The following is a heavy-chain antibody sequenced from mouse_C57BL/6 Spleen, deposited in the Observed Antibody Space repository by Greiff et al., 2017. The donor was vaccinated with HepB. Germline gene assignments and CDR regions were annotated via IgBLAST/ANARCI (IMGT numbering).Heavy chain of an antibody. CDR3: ARVTGTGYYAMDY. Sequence: QVQLQQSGAELVRPGTSVKMSCKASGYTFTNYWIGWAKQRPGHGLEWIGDIYPGGGYTNYNEKFKGKATLTADKSSSTAYMQFSSLTSEDSAIYYCARVTGTGYYAMDYWGQGTSVTVSS. J-gene: IGHJ4*01. CDR1: GYTFTNYW. CDR2: IYPGGGYT. D-gene: IGHD4-1*01. V-gene: IGHV1-63*01.